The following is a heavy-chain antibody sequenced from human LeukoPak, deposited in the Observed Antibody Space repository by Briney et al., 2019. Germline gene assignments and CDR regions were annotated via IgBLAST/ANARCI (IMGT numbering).Heavy chain of an antibody. CDR1: GFTFSGSA. CDR2: IRSKANSYAT. CDR3: TRQDYDFWSGYYWVDWFDP. D-gene: IGHD3-3*01. Sequence: PGGSLTLSCAASGFTFSGSAMHWVRQAAGKGLEGVGRIRSKANSYATAYAASVKGRFTIYRDDSKNTAYLQMNSLKTEDTAVYYCTRQDYDFWSGYYWVDWFDPWGQGTLVTVSS. V-gene: IGHV3-73*01. J-gene: IGHJ5*02.